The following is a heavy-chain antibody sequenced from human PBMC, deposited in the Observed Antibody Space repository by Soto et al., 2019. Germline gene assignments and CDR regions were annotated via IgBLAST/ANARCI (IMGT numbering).Heavy chain of an antibody. Sequence: QVQLQESGPGLVKPSETLSLTCTVSGGSVSSGSYYWSWIRQPPGKGLEWIGYIYYSGSTNYNPSLQRRVTISVDTSKNQFSLKLSSVTAADTAVYYCARGVSTMIGVAIDYWGQGTLVTVSS. CDR1: GGSVSSGSYY. CDR3: ARGVSTMIGVAIDY. D-gene: IGHD3-22*01. V-gene: IGHV4-61*01. J-gene: IGHJ4*02. CDR2: IYYSGST.